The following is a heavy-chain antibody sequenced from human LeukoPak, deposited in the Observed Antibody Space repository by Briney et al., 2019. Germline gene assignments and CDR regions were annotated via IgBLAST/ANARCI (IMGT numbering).Heavy chain of an antibody. CDR2: IYYSGST. Sequence: SETLSLTCTVSGGSISSYYWSWIRQPPGKGLEWIGDIYYSGSTNYNPSLKSRVTISVDTSKNQFSLKLSSVTAADTAVHYCARLRYFDWLFPYYFDYWGQGTLVTVSS. CDR1: GGSISSYY. J-gene: IGHJ4*02. CDR3: ARLRYFDWLFPYYFDY. D-gene: IGHD3-9*01. V-gene: IGHV4-59*01.